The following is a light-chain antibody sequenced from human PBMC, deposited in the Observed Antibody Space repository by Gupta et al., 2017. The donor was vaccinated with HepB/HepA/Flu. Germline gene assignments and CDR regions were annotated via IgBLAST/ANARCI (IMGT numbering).Light chain of an antibody. J-gene: IGLJ3*02. CDR3: HVWDSTSGV. CDR1: SIGSER. CDR2: DDS. Sequence: SYVLTQPPSVSVAPGQTARIICGGISIGSERVHWYQQKPGQAPVLVVYDDSERPSGIPERFSGSNSGNTATLIISRVEAGDEADYYCHVWDSTSGVFGGGTRLTVL. V-gene: IGLV3-21*02.